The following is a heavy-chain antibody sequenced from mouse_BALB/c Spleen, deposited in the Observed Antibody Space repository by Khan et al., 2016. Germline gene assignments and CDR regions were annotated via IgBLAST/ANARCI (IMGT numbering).Heavy chain of an antibody. V-gene: IGHV3-2*02. J-gene: IGHJ3*01. D-gene: IGHD4-1*01. CDR3: AGLTGTWGGFAY. CDR2: ISYSGST. CDR1: GYSITSDYA. Sequence: EVQLQESGPGLVKPSQSLSLTCTVTGYSITSDYAWNWIRQFPGNQLEWMGYISYSGSTSYNPSLKSRISITRDTSKNQFFLQLNTVTTEDTATYDYAGLTGTWGGFAYWGQGTLVTVSA.